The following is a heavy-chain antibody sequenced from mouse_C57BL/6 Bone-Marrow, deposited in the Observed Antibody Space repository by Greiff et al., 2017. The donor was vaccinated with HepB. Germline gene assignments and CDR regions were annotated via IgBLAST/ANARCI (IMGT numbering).Heavy chain of an antibody. CDR3: ARSRGNYFFWFAY. J-gene: IGHJ3*01. D-gene: IGHD2-1*01. CDR1: GYTFTSYW. Sequence: VQLQQPGTELVKPGASVKLSCKASGYTFTSYWMHWVKQRPGQGLEWIGNINPSNGGTNYNEKFKSKATLTVDKSSSTANMQLSSLTSEDSAVYYCARSRGNYFFWFAYWGQGTLVTVSA. CDR2: INPSNGGT. V-gene: IGHV1-53*01.